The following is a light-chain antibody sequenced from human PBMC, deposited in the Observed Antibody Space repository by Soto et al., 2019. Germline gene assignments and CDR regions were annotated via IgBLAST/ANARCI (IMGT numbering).Light chain of an antibody. Sequence: DTQMTQSPATLSASIGDRATVTCRASLSISTYLAWYQQKSGKAPKLLIYDASSLERGVPSRFSGSGSGTEFTLTISSLQPDDFATYYCQQYNSYPYTSGQGTKLEIK. CDR2: DAS. CDR1: LSISTY. V-gene: IGKV1-5*01. J-gene: IGKJ2*01. CDR3: QQYNSYPYT.